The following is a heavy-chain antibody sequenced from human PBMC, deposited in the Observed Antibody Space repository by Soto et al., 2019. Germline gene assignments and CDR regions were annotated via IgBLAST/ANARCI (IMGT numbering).Heavy chain of an antibody. CDR1: GYTFTNYA. D-gene: IGHD3-10*01. Sequence: QVQLVQSGAEVKKPGASVKVSCKASGYTFTNYAMHWVRQAPGQRLEWMGWINAAIGNTKYSQKFQGSVTITRETSANTAYMELSSLRSEDTAVYYSARRNVYGSGSYAFDYWGQGTLVTVSS. V-gene: IGHV1-3*01. J-gene: IGHJ4*02. CDR3: ARRNVYGSGSYAFDY. CDR2: INAAIGNT.